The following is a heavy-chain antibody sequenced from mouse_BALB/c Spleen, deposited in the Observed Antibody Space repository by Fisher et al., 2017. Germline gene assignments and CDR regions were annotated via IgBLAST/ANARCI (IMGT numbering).Heavy chain of an antibody. V-gene: IGHV5-12-1*01. J-gene: IGHJ4*01. Sequence: RFTISRDNAKNTLYLQMSSLKSEDTAMYYCARQRRYDEGAMDYWGQGTSVTVSS. D-gene: IGHD2-14*01. CDR3: ARQRRYDEGAMDY.